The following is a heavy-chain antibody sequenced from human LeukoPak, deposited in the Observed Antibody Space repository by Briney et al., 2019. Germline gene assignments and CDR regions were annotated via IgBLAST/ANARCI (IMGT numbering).Heavy chain of an antibody. CDR2: IYSGGST. D-gene: IGHD4-17*01. V-gene: IGHV3-53*01. Sequence: PGGSLRLSCAASGFTVSSNYMSWVRQAPGKGLEWVSVIYSGGSTYYADSVKGRFTISRDNSKNTLYLQMNSLRAEDTAVYYCAREILRDDYGDYDYWGQGTLVTVSS. J-gene: IGHJ4*02. CDR1: GFTVSSNY. CDR3: AREILRDDYGDYDY.